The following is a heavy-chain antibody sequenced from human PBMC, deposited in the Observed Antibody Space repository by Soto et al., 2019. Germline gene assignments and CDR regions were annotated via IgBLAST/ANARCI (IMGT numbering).Heavy chain of an antibody. D-gene: IGHD2-2*02. Sequence: VGSLRLSCAASGFTFSSYGMHWVRQAPGKGLEWVAVISYDGSNKYYADSVKGRFTISRDNSKNTLYLQMNSLRAEDTAVYYCAKDSGYCSSTSCYMVYWGQGTLVTVSS. CDR3: AKDSGYCSSTSCYMVY. CDR1: GFTFSSYG. CDR2: ISYDGSNK. V-gene: IGHV3-30*18. J-gene: IGHJ4*02.